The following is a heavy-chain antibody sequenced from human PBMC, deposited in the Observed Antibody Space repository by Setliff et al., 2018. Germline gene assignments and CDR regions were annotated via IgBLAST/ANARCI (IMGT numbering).Heavy chain of an antibody. Sequence: ASVKVSCKASGYTFINYEINWVRQATGQGLEWMGGMNPNNGNTGYAQKFQGRVTMTRNTSISTAYMELSSLRSEDTAVYYCASSDITGTTRYDYWGQGTLVTVSS. CDR3: ASSDITGTTRYDY. CDR2: MNPNNGNT. J-gene: IGHJ4*02. V-gene: IGHV1-8*02. D-gene: IGHD1-20*01. CDR1: GYTFINYE.